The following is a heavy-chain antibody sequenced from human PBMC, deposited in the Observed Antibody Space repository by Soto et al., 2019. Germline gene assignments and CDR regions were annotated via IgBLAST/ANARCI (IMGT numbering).Heavy chain of an antibody. D-gene: IGHD3-10*01. V-gene: IGHV3-21*01. CDR2: ISSSSSYI. Sequence: LRLSCAASGFTFSSHSMNWVRQAPGKGLEWVSSISSSSSYIYYADSVKGRFTISRDNAKNSLYLQMNSLRAEDTAVYYCAKTFLYGSGSYYNGRGMDVWGQGTTVTVS. CDR1: GFTFSSHS. J-gene: IGHJ6*02. CDR3: AKTFLYGSGSYYNGRGMDV.